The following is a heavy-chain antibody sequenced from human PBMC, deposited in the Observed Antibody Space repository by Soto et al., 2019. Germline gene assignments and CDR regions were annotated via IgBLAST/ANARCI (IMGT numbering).Heavy chain of an antibody. Sequence: GGSLRLSCAASGFTFSSHTMNWVRQAPGKGLEWISYITSTSSTKNYADSVKGRFTISRDNANNSLYLQMNSLRDEDTAVYYCARRITMVRGPYYYYAMDVWGQGTTVTVYS. CDR2: ITSTSSTK. CDR1: GFTFSSHT. D-gene: IGHD3-10*01. CDR3: ARRITMVRGPYYYYAMDV. V-gene: IGHV3-48*02. J-gene: IGHJ6*02.